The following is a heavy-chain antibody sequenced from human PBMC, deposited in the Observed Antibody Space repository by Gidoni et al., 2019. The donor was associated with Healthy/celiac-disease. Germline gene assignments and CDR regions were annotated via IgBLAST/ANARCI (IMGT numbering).Heavy chain of an antibody. CDR1: GYSISSCSY. Sequence: QVQLQESGPGLVKPSETLSLTCTVSGYSISSCSYWGWIRQPPGKGLEWIGSIYHSGSTYYNPSLKSRVTISVDTSKNQFSLKLSSVTAADTAVYYCARSGVKDIVVVPAAMGLYYFDYWGQGTLVTVSS. V-gene: IGHV4-38-2*02. CDR3: ARSGVKDIVVVPAAMGLYYFDY. CDR2: IYHSGST. D-gene: IGHD2-2*01. J-gene: IGHJ4*02.